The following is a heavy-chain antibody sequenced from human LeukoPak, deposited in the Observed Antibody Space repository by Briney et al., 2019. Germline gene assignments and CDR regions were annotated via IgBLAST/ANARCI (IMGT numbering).Heavy chain of an antibody. V-gene: IGHV3-21*01. CDR1: GFTFSSYS. CDR3: ARAVGGKGYFDY. Sequence: GGSLRLSCAASGFTFSSYSMNWVRQAPGKGLVWVSSISSSSSYIYYADSVKGRFTISRDNAKNSLYLQMNSLRAEDTAVYYCARAVGGKGYFDYWGQGTLVTVSS. CDR2: ISSSSSYI. J-gene: IGHJ4*02. D-gene: IGHD4-23*01.